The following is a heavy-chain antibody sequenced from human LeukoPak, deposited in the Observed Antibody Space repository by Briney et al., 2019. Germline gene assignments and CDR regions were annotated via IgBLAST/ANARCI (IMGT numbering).Heavy chain of an antibody. Sequence: QTGGSLRLSCAASGFIFNNYAMHWVRQAPGKGLEWVASISYDGNTEYYADSVKGRFTISRDNSQNTLYLQMNTLKTEDTAVHYCASSAGGISRGYFDYWGQGTLVTVSS. CDR2: ISYDGNTE. V-gene: IGHV3-30-3*02. CDR3: ASSAGGISRGYFDY. D-gene: IGHD3-22*01. CDR1: GFIFNNYA. J-gene: IGHJ4*02.